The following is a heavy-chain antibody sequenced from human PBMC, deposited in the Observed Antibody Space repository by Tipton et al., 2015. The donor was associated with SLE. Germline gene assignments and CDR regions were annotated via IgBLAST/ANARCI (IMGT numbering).Heavy chain of an antibody. Sequence: QLVQSGAEVKKPGASVKVSCTASGYTFSSNYIHWARQAPGQGLEWMGIVNPDTGGTSYAQRFQGRVTVTADTSSSTVYVELSSLRFDDTAVYYCARDRSRSGSDVFDYWGHGSLVTVSS. CDR2: VNPDTGGT. CDR1: GYTFSSNY. D-gene: IGHD1-26*01. CDR3: ARDRSRSGSDVFDY. V-gene: IGHV1-46*01. J-gene: IGHJ4*01.